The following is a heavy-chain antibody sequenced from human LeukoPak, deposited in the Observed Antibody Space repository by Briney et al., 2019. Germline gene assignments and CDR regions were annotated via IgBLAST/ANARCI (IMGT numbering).Heavy chain of an antibody. J-gene: IGHJ4*02. CDR1: RGSTSTCY. V-gene: IGHV4-4*07. CDR3: ARAMSIAARLQTIFDY. Sequence: SETLSLTCTVSRGSTSTCYWSWIRQPAGKGLEWIGRIYPSGNTNFNPSLMSRVTMSIDTSKNQFSLNLTSVTAADTAVYYCARAMSIAARLQTIFDYWGQGTLVTVSS. CDR2: IYPSGNT. D-gene: IGHD6-6*01.